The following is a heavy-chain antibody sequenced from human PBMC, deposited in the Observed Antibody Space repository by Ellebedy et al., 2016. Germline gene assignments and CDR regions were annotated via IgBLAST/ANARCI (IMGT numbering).Heavy chain of an antibody. CDR3: ARGSIAVAVNWFDP. J-gene: IGHJ5*02. V-gene: IGHV4-59*12. D-gene: IGHD6-19*01. CDR2: IHYSGNT. CDR1: GGAIRSYY. Sequence: GSLRLSXSVSGGAIRSYYWSWIRQPPGKGLEWIGHIHYSGNTNYNPSLKSRVTMSLDTSKNQFSLRLSSVTAADTAVYYCARGSIAVAVNWFDPWGQGTLVTVSS.